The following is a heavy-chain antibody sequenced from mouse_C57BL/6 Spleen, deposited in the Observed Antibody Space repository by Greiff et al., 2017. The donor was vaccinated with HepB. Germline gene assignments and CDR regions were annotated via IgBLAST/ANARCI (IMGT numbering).Heavy chain of an antibody. Sequence: EVQLVESGGGLVKPGGSLKLSCAASGFTFSDYGMHWVRQAPEKGLEWVAYISSGSSTIYYADTVKGRFTIARDNAKNTLFLQMTSLRSEDTAMYYCAREKDYGSSYDFDYWGQGTTLTVSS. CDR1: GFTFSDYG. J-gene: IGHJ2*01. V-gene: IGHV5-17*01. D-gene: IGHD1-1*01. CDR2: ISSGSSTI. CDR3: AREKDYGSSYDFDY.